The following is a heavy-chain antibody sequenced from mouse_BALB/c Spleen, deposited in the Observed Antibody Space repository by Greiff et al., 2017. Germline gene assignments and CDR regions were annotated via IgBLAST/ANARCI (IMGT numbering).Heavy chain of an antibody. CDR3: AINWGGAWFAY. Sequence: QVQLQQSGPELVKPGASVKMSCKASGYTFTDYVISWVKQRTGQGLEWIGEIYPGSGSTYYNEKFKGKATLTADKSSNTAYIQLSSLTSEDSAVYFCAINWGGAWFAYWGQGTLVTVSA. CDR1: GYTFTDYV. CDR2: IYPGSGST. D-gene: IGHD4-1*01. V-gene: IGHV1-77*01. J-gene: IGHJ3*01.